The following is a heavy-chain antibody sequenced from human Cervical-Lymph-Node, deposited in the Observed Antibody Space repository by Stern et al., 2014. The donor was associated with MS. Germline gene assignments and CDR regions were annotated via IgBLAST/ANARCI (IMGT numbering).Heavy chain of an antibody. Sequence: QVQLQESGPGLVKPSETLSLTCTVSGYSFSSEYYWGWIRQTPGKGLEWIGSIYPSGYTSYNPSLKSRVTRSADTSKIQFSRSLSSVTAADTAVYYCARDSYSDYAETTFDYWGQGILVTVSS. J-gene: IGHJ4*02. CDR1: GYSFSSEYY. CDR3: ARDSYSDYAETTFDY. D-gene: IGHD4-11*01. CDR2: IYPSGYT. V-gene: IGHV4-38-2*02.